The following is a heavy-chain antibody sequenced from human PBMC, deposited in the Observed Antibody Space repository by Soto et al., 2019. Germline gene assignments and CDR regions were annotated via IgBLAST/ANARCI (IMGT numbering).Heavy chain of an antibody. CDR1: GGTFSSYT. J-gene: IGHJ4*02. V-gene: IGHV1-69*02. D-gene: IGHD6-13*01. Sequence: QVQLVQSGAEVKKPGSSVKVSCKASGGTFSSYTISWVRQAPGQGLEWMGRIIPILGIANYARKFQGRVTITADKSTSTAYMELSSLRSEDTAVYYCARSPYSSSWLIDYWGQGTLVTVSS. CDR2: IIPILGIA. CDR3: ARSPYSSSWLIDY.